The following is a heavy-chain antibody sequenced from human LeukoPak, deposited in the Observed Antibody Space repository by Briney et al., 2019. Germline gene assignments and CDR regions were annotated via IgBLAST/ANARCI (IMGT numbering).Heavy chain of an antibody. Sequence: GGSLRLSCAASGFTFSAYAMSWVRQAPGKGLEWVSAISGSGGSTYYADSVKGRFSISRDNSKNTLYLQINTLTAEDKALYYCTKARGAYLRRSFDYWGQGALVTVSS. CDR3: TKARGAYLRRSFDY. J-gene: IGHJ4*02. CDR1: GFTFSAYA. CDR2: ISGSGGST. D-gene: IGHD3-10*01. V-gene: IGHV3-23*01.